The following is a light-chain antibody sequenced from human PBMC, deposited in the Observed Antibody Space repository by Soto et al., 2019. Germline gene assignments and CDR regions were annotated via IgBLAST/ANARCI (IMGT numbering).Light chain of an antibody. CDR3: QQYSASPST. CDR2: GAS. CDR1: QSVSSSY. J-gene: IGKJ2*01. Sequence: EIVLTQSPGTLSLSPGERATLSCRASQSVSSSYLVWYQQKPGQALRLPIYGASSRATGIPDRFSGSGSGTDFALTISRLEPEDFAVYYCQQYSASPSTFGQGTKLEIK. V-gene: IGKV3-20*01.